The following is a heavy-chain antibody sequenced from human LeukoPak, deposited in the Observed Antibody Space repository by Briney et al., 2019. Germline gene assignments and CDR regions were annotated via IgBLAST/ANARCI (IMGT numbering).Heavy chain of an antibody. CDR1: GYTFSGYY. CDR3: ARDAILLWFGELLYAGNWFDP. D-gene: IGHD3-10*01. Sequence: ASVKVSCKASGYTFSGYYMHWVRQAPGQGLEWMGWINPNSGGTNYAQKFQGRVTMTRDTSISTAYMELSRLRSDDTAVYYCARDAILLWFGELLYAGNWFDPWGQGTLVTVSS. V-gene: IGHV1-2*02. J-gene: IGHJ5*02. CDR2: INPNSGGT.